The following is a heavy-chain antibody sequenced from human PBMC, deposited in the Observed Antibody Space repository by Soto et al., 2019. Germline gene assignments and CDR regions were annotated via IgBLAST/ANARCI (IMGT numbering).Heavy chain of an antibody. D-gene: IGHD3-10*01. CDR3: ATTTTLRGVVLTPFDR. CDR2: TYYRSRWYN. J-gene: IGHJ4*02. CDR1: GDTVSSQTAA. V-gene: IGHV6-1*01. Sequence: KQSQTLSLTCAISGDTVSSQTAAWNWIRQSPSRGLEWLGRTYYRSRWYNDYAISVRSRITLNADTSKNQITLQLKSVTPDDTAVYYCATTTTLRGVVLTPFDRWGRGILVTVSS.